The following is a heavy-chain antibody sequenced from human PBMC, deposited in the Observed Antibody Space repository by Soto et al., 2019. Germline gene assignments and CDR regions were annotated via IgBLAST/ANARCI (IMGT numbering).Heavy chain of an antibody. CDR3: ARDPGPGSYLLAFDI. V-gene: IGHV3-30-3*01. J-gene: IGHJ3*02. Sequence: GGSLRLSCAASGFTFSSYAMHWVRQAPGKGLEWVAVISYDGSNKYYADSVKGRFTISRDNSKNTLYLQMNSLRAEDTAVYYCARDPGPGSYLLAFDIWGQGTMVTVSS. D-gene: IGHD3-10*01. CDR2: ISYDGSNK. CDR1: GFTFSSYA.